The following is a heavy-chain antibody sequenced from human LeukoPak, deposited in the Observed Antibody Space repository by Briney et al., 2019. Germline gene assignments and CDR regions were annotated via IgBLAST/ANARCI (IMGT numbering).Heavy chain of an antibody. CDR2: IWYDGSNK. D-gene: IGHD3-22*01. Sequence: PGRSLRLSCAASGFTFSSYGMHWVRQAPGKGLEWVAVIWYDGSNKYYADSVKGRFTISRDNSKNTLYLQMNSLRAEDTAVYYCARGQGGYYYDSSGYDYWGQGTLVTVSS. J-gene: IGHJ4*02. CDR3: ARGQGGYYYDSSGYDY. CDR1: GFTFSSYG. V-gene: IGHV3-33*01.